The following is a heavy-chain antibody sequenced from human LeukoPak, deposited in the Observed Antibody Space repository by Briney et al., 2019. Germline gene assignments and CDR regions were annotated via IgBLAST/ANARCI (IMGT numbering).Heavy chain of an antibody. Sequence: PGGSLRLSCAASGFTFSGSAMHWVRQASGKGLEWVGRIRSKANSYATAYAASVKGRFTISRDDSKNTAYLQMNSLKTEDTAVYYCTRLGAAAGSDWGQGTLVTVSS. V-gene: IGHV3-73*01. CDR2: IRSKANSYAT. J-gene: IGHJ4*02. D-gene: IGHD6-13*01. CDR3: TRLGAAAGSD. CDR1: GFTFSGSA.